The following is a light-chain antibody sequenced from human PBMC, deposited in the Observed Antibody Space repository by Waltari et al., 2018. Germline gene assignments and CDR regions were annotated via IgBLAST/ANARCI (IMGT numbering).Light chain of an antibody. Sequence: QSVLTQPPSASGTPGPRVTISCSGSTSNIGRNSVYWYQQFPGTAPKLLVYRNNEQPSGVPDRISGSKSGTSASLAISGLRSEDEADYYCATWDGSLTAWVFGGGTKVTVL. J-gene: IGLJ3*02. CDR2: RNN. CDR1: TSNIGRNS. V-gene: IGLV1-47*01. CDR3: ATWDGSLTAWV.